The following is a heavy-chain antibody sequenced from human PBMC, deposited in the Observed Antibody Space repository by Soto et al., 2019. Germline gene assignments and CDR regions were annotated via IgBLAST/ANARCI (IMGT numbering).Heavy chain of an antibody. D-gene: IGHD6-19*01. V-gene: IGHV5-51*01. CDR3: ASKLNIGGWYSYFDY. CDR1: GFNFSTYW. CDR2: IYPGDSDI. Sequence: PGESLKISCQGSGFNFSTYWIPWVRQMPGKGLEWMGVIYPGDSDIRYSPSFQGQVTISADKTISTAYLQWSSLKASDSAMYYCASKLNIGGWYSYFDYWGQGTPVTVSS. J-gene: IGHJ4*02.